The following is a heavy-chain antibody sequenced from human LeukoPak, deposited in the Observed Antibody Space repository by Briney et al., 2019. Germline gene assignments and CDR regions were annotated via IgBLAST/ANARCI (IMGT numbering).Heavy chain of an antibody. J-gene: IGHJ4*02. Sequence: PGGSLRLSCAASGFTFSSYWMSWVRQAPGKGLEWVANIKQDGSEKYYVDSVKGRFTISRDNAKNSLYLQMNSLRAEDTAVYYCTRDTELRFLEWLFSFDYWGQGTLVTGSS. D-gene: IGHD3-3*01. V-gene: IGHV3-7*01. CDR3: TRDTELRFLEWLFSFDY. CDR2: IKQDGSEK. CDR1: GFTFSSYW.